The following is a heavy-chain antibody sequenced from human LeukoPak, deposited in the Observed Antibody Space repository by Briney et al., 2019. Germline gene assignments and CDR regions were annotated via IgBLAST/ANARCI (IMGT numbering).Heavy chain of an antibody. D-gene: IGHD2-15*01. J-gene: IGHJ5*02. V-gene: IGHV4-59*12. CDR2: IYYSGST. CDR1: GGSISSYY. CDR3: ARDGPGPRYCSGGSCYLRYNWFDP. Sequence: PSETLSLTCTVSGGSISSYYWSWIRQPPGKGLEWIGYIYYSGSTNYNPSLKSRVTISVDTSKNQFSLKLSSVTAADTAVYYCARDGPGPRYCSGGSCYLRYNWFDPWGQGTLVTVSS.